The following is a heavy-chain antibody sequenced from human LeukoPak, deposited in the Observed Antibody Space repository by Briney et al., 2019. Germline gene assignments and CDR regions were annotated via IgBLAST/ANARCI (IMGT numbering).Heavy chain of an antibody. D-gene: IGHD5/OR15-5a*01. CDR1: GGSINTKTHY. J-gene: IGHJ4*02. V-gene: IGHV4-39*01. CDR3: ARHPYSLYGWAAND. CDR2: VFYNGNT. Sequence: SETLSLTCTVSGGSINTKTHYWACIRQTPGKGLEWIGSVFYNGNTYYNPSLKSRVTISVDTSKNQFSLRLTSVTAADTAVYYCARHPYSLYGWAANDWGQGTLVTVSS.